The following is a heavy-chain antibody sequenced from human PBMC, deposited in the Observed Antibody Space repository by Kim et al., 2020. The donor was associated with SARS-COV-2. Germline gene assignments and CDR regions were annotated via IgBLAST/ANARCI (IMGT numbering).Heavy chain of an antibody. V-gene: IGHV1-8*01. CDR3: ARGPYSGSYWVDY. D-gene: IGHD1-26*01. Sequence: YDKKVQGRGTMTRNTSRSTADMELSSLRSEDTAVYYCARGPYSGSYWVDYWGQGTLVTVSS. J-gene: IGHJ4*02.